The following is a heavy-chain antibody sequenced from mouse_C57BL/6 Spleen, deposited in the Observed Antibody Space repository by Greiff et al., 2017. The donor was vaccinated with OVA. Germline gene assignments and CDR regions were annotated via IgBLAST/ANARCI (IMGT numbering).Heavy chain of an antibody. V-gene: IGHV5-4*01. Sequence: EVQGVESGGGLVKPGGSLKLSCAASGFTFSSYAMSWVRQTPEKRLEWVATISDGGSYTYYPDNVKGRFTISRDNAKNNLYLQMSHLKSEDTARYYCARDRSAQARGFAYWGQGTLVTVSA. D-gene: IGHD3-2*02. CDR2: ISDGGSYT. J-gene: IGHJ3*01. CDR1: GFTFSSYA. CDR3: ARDRSAQARGFAY.